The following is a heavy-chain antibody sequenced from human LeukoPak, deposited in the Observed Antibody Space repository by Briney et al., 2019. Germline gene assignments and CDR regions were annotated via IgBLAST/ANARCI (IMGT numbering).Heavy chain of an antibody. J-gene: IGHJ4*02. D-gene: IGHD5-18*01. CDR2: IYYSGST. CDR3: ARLGTVDTAMVYYFDY. CDR1: GGSISSSSYY. Sequence: SETLSLTCTVSGGSISSSSYYWGWIRQPPGKGLEWIGYIYYSGSTNYNPSLKSRVTISVDTSKNQFSLKLSSVTAADTAVYYCARLGTVDTAMVYYFDYWGQGTLVTVSS. V-gene: IGHV4-61*05.